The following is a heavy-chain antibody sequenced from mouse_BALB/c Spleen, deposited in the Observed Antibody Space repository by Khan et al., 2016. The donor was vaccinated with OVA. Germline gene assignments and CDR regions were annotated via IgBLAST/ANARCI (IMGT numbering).Heavy chain of an antibody. CDR2: INSYNDGT. V-gene: IGHV1S136*01. CDR1: GYTITSYV. J-gene: IGHJ2*01. CDR3: ARERGYYFDY. Sequence: VQLQQSGPELVKPGASVKMSCKASGYTITSYVMHWVKQKPGQGLEWIGYINSYNDGTKYSEKFKGKAILTSDKSSSTAYMELSSLTSEDSAVYYCARERGYYFDYWGQGTTLTVSS.